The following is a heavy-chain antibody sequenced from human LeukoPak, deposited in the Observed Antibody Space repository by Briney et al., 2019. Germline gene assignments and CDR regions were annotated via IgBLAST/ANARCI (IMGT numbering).Heavy chain of an antibody. CDR2: ISGSGGGT. CDR1: GFTFSNSA. V-gene: IGHV3-23*01. CDR3: AKAAGRGYNYGDYFDY. Sequence: GGSLTLSCAASGFTFSNSAMSWVRQAPGKGLEWVSAISGSGGGTYYADSVKGRFTISRDNSKNTLYVQMNSLRAADTAVYYCAKAAGRGYNYGDYFDYWGQGTLVTVSS. J-gene: IGHJ4*02. D-gene: IGHD5-18*01.